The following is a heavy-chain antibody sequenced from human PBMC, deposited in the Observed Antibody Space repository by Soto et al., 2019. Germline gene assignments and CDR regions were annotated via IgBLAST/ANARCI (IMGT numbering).Heavy chain of an antibody. CDR2: IYDSGRA. J-gene: IGHJ4*02. CDR3: ARDKEPGSLDLGY. D-gene: IGHD3-16*01. V-gene: IGHV4-59*01. CDR1: GGYIVSYY. Sequence: SEPMPLSCTVSGGYIVSYYWPWIRQPPGKGLEWIGYIYDSGRANYNPSLKSRVTISIDTSKNQFSLKLRSVTAADTAVYYCARDKEPGSLDLGYWGQGTLVTVS.